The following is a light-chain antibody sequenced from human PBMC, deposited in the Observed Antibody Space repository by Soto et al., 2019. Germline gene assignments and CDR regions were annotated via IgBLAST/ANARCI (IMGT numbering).Light chain of an antibody. CDR1: SSDVGRYNY. Sequence: QSVLTQPPSASGSPGQSGTISCTGTSSDVGRYNYVSWYQQHPGKAPKLMISEVNKRASGVPDRFSGSKSGNTASLTVSGLQAEDEADYYCSSYAGTPFVFGTGTKVTVL. CDR3: SSYAGTPFV. CDR2: EVN. V-gene: IGLV2-8*01. J-gene: IGLJ1*01.